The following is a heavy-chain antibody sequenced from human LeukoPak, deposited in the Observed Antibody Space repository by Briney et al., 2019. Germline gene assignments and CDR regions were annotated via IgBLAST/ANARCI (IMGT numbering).Heavy chain of an antibody. J-gene: IGHJ4*02. CDR2: ISDSGGAT. CDR1: GFSFSSSA. Sequence: PGGSLRLSCAASGFSFSSSAMSWVRQAPGKGLEWVSGISDSGGATSYRDSVKGRFTISRDNSKNTLFLQMNSLRVEDTAIYYCAKDAAGPEYWGQGTLVTVSS. CDR3: AKDAAGPEY. D-gene: IGHD6-13*01. V-gene: IGHV3-23*01.